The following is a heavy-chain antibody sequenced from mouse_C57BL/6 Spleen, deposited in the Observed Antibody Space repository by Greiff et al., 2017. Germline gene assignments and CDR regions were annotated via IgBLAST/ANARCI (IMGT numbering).Heavy chain of an antibody. CDR1: GFNIKDDY. V-gene: IGHV14-4*01. D-gene: IGHD1-1*01. CDR2: IDPENGDT. J-gene: IGHJ2*01. CDR3: TTDGSSLYYFDY. Sequence: DVHLVESGAELVRPGASVKLSCTASGFNIKDDYMHWVKQRPEQGLEWIGWIDPENGDTEYASKFQGKATITADTSSNTAYLQLSSLTSEDTAVYYCTTDGSSLYYFDYWGQGTTLTVSS.